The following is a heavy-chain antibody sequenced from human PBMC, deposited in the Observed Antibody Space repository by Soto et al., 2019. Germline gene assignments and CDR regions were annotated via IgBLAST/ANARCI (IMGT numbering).Heavy chain of an antibody. J-gene: IGHJ6*02. Sequence: QVQLQESGPGLVKPSQTLSLTCTVSGGSISSGDYYWSWIRQPPGKGLEWIGYIYYSGNTDYNPPLKSRMTISVDTSKNQFSLKLSSLTAADTAVYYCATAGFYYYSMDVWGQGTTVTVSS. CDR2: IYYSGNT. V-gene: IGHV4-30-4*01. CDR1: GGSISSGDYY. CDR3: ATAGFYYYSMDV.